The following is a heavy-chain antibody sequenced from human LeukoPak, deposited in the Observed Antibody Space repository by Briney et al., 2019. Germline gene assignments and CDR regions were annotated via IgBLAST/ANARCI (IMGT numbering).Heavy chain of an antibody. D-gene: IGHD5-12*01. CDR2: FDPEDGET. Sequence: ASVKVSCKVSGYTLTELSMHWVRQAPGKGLEWMGGFDPEDGETIYAQKFQGRVTMTEDTSTDTAYMELSSLRSEDTAVYYCATWYNIVATIGAFDIRGQGTMVTVSS. CDR3: ATWYNIVATIGAFDI. J-gene: IGHJ3*02. CDR1: GYTLTELS. V-gene: IGHV1-24*01.